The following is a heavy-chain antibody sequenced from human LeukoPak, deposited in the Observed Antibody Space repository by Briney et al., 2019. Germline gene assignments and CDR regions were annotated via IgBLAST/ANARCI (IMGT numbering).Heavy chain of an antibody. Sequence: GASVKVSCKASGYTFTGYYMHWVRQAPGQGLEWMGWINPNSGGTNYAQKFQGRVTFTRDTSISTAYMAMSRLRSDDTAVFYCARGSRYHGWLSPLDSWGQGTLVTVSS. CDR3: ARGSRYHGWLSPLDS. D-gene: IGHD3-9*01. V-gene: IGHV1-2*02. J-gene: IGHJ4*02. CDR2: INPNSGGT. CDR1: GYTFTGYY.